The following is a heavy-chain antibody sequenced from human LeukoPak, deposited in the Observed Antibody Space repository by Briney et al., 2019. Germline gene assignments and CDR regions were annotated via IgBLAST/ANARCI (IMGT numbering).Heavy chain of an antibody. CDR3: ARYYDFWSSYSSYYYMDV. J-gene: IGHJ6*03. D-gene: IGHD3-3*01. CDR1: GFTFSSYS. CDR2: ISSSSNYI. V-gene: IGHV3-21*01. Sequence: GGSLRLSCAASGFTFSSYSMNWVRQAPGKGLEWVSSISSSSNYIYYADSVKGRVNISRDNAKNSLYLQMNSLRAEDTAVYYCARYYDFWSSYSSYYYMDVWGKGTTVTVSS.